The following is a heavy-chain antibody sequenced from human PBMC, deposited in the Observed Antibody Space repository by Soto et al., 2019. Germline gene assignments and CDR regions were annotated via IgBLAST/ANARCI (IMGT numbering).Heavy chain of an antibody. CDR1: GGSISSGDYY. V-gene: IGHV4-30-4*01. Sequence: QVQLQESGPGLVKPSQTLSLTCTVSGGSISSGDYYWSWIRQPPGKGLEWIGYIYYSGSTYYNPSLKSPVPXSXDXXKNQLSLKLSSVTAAASAVYYCPRADSSGSQPFDSWGQGTLVTVSS. CDR2: IYYSGST. J-gene: IGHJ4*02. D-gene: IGHD3-22*01. CDR3: PRADSSGSQPFDS.